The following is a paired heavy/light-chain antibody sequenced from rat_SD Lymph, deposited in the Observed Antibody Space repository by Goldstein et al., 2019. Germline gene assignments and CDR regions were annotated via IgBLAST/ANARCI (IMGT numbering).Light chain of an antibody. J-gene: IGKJ5*01. CDR1: QNVYNN. Sequence: NIVMTQSPKSMSISVGDRVTMNCKASQNVYNNIAWYQQKPGQSPKLLIYYASNRYNGVPDRFTGSGYGTDFTLTINSVQAEDAAFYYCQRIYNSPLTFGSGTKLEIK. CDR2: YAS. CDR3: QRIYNSPLT. V-gene: IGKV6S5*01.
Heavy chain of an antibody. D-gene: IGHD5-1*01. V-gene: IGHV5-34*01. Sequence: EVQLVESGGGLVQPGRSLKLSCVASGFTFSNYGMNWIRQAPGKGLEWVAYISSGSSYIYYAETVKGRFTISRDNAKNTLYLQMTSLRSEDTALYYCARHWNWAFDYWGQGVMVTVSS. J-gene: IGHJ2*01. CDR3: ARHWNWAFDY. CDR2: ISSGSSYI. CDR1: GFTFSNYG.